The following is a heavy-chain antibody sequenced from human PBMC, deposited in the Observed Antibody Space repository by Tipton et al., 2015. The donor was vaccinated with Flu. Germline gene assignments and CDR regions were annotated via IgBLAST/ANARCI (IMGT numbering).Heavy chain of an antibody. CDR3: ARGVAGGFDV. D-gene: IGHD6-19*01. CDR1: GFTFSSYE. J-gene: IGHJ3*01. CDR2: ITNSGSSI. V-gene: IGHV3-48*03. Sequence: GSLRLSCAASGFTFSSYEMNWVRQAPGKGLEWVSYITNSGSSIRYADSVKGRFTISRDIPRNRVYLQMNNLRPDDTGLYYCARGVAGGFDVWGQGTVVTVSS.